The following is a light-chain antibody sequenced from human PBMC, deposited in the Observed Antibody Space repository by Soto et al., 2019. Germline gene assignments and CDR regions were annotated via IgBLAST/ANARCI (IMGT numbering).Light chain of an antibody. CDR3: QSYDSSLSVV. CDR1: SSNIGAGYN. J-gene: IGLJ2*01. V-gene: IGLV1-40*01. Sequence: QSVLTQPPSVSGAPGLRVTISCTGSSSNIGAGYNVHWYQQLPGTAPKLLIYGNSNRPSGVPDRFSGSKSGTSASLAITGLQAEDEADYYCQSYDSSLSVVFGGGTKVTFL. CDR2: GNS.